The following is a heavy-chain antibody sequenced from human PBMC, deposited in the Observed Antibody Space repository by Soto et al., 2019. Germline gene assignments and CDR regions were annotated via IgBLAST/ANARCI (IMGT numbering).Heavy chain of an antibody. Sequence: SETLSLTCTVSGGSISTYYWSWVRQPPGKRLEWIGWVDFSGSTNYNPSLMSRTNFSVDTSKNQFSLNLNSVTAADTAVYYCARFLYVSGSSYSGNYYYYSMDLWGQGTTVTVSS. CDR1: GGSISTYY. V-gene: IGHV4-59*08. D-gene: IGHD3-10*01. J-gene: IGHJ6*02. CDR2: VDFSGST. CDR3: ARFLYVSGSSYSGNYYYYSMDL.